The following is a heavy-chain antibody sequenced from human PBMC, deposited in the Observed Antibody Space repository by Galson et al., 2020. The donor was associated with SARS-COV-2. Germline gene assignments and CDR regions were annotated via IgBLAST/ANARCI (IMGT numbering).Heavy chain of an antibody. Sequence: GESLKISCAAPGFTFSSYAMSWVRQAPGKGLEWVSAISGSGGSTYYADSVKGRFTISRDNSKNTLYLQMNSLRAEDTAVYYCAKAREEWVVTATPDYWGQGTLVTVSS. V-gene: IGHV3-23*01. CDR2: ISGSGGST. J-gene: IGHJ4*02. CDR1: GFTFSSYA. D-gene: IGHD2-21*02. CDR3: AKAREEWVVTATPDY.